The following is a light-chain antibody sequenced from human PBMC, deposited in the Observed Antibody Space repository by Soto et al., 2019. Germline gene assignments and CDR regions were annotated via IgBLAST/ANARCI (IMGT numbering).Light chain of an antibody. Sequence: DIQMTQSPSSVSASVGDRITITCRASQGISRWLAWYQQKPGRAPKLLIYAASNLQTGVPSRFRGSGSGTDFTLTITSLQDEDFATYHCQQAYHFPFTSGHGTKVDIK. CDR2: AAS. V-gene: IGKV1-12*01. J-gene: IGKJ3*01. CDR1: QGISRW. CDR3: QQAYHFPFT.